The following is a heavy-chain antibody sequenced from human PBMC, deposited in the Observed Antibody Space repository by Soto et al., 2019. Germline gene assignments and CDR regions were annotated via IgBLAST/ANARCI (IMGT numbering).Heavy chain of an antibody. J-gene: IGHJ4*02. CDR2: IDYSGST. V-gene: IGHV4-30-4*01. Sequence: SETLSLTCTVSGGSISSGDYYWSWIRQPPEKALEWIGYIDYSGSTYYNPSLKRRISISIDTSKNQFSLKLSSVTAADTALYYCARETTNYYESSGPLYWGQGTLVTVSS. D-gene: IGHD3-22*01. CDR1: GGSISSGDYY. CDR3: ARETTNYYESSGPLY.